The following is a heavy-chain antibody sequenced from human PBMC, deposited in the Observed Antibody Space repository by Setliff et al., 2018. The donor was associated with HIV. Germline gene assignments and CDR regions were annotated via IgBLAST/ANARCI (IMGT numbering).Heavy chain of an antibody. CDR1: GDTFTTYA. D-gene: IGHD6-13*01. V-gene: IGHV1-3*01. CDR2: INAGNGDT. Sequence: ASVKVSCKASGDTFTTYALHWVRQAPGQRLEWMGWINAGNGDTKSSQKFQGRVTITRDTSASTAYMELSSLRSEDTGVYYCAIGSSNWPHRPNNYYFDYWGQGTPGTV. CDR3: AIGSSNWPHRPNNYYFDY. J-gene: IGHJ4*02.